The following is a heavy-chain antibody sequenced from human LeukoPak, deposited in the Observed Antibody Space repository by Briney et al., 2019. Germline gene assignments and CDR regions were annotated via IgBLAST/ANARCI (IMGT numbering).Heavy chain of an antibody. J-gene: IGHJ4*02. Sequence: PSETLSLTCTVSGGSISSSGYFWGWIRQPPGKGLEWIGSIYYGGTTYYSPSLKSRVTISVDTSKNQFSLKLSSVTAADTAVYYCARYRRATTVTTRGEFDYWGQGTLVTVSS. D-gene: IGHD4-17*01. CDR2: IYYGGTT. CDR3: ARYRRATTVTTRGEFDY. V-gene: IGHV4-39*01. CDR1: GGSISSSGYF.